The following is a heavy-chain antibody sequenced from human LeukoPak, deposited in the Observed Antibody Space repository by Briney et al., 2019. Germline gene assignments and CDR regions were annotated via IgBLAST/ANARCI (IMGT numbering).Heavy chain of an antibody. CDR1: GFTFSSYG. Sequence: PGGSLRLSCAASGFTFSSYGMHWVRQAPGKGLEWVAVISYDGSNKYYADSVKGRFTISRDNSRNTLYLQMNSLRAEDTAVYYCAKDEAFAVATIIRSDYWGQGTLVTVSS. CDR2: ISYDGSNK. V-gene: IGHV3-30*18. D-gene: IGHD5-12*01. CDR3: AKDEAFAVATIIRSDY. J-gene: IGHJ4*02.